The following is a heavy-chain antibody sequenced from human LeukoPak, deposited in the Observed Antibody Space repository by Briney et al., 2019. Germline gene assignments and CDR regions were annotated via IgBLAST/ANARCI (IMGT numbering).Heavy chain of an antibody. D-gene: IGHD2-2*01. Sequence: PSETLSLTCTVSGGSISSYYWSWIRQPPGKGLEWIGYIYYSGSTNYNPSLKSRVTISVDTSKNQFSLKLSSVTAADTAVYYCARGTYCSSTSCYDAFDIWGQGTMVTVSS. CDR2: IYYSGST. V-gene: IGHV4-59*01. J-gene: IGHJ3*02. CDR3: ARGTYCSSTSCYDAFDI. CDR1: GGSISSYY.